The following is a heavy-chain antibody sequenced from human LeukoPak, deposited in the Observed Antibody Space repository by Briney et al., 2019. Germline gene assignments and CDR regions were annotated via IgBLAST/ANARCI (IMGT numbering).Heavy chain of an antibody. V-gene: IGHV3-23*01. D-gene: IGHD3-10*01. J-gene: IGHJ4*02. CDR3: AKAFFSGSGGNHKHFDS. CDR2: MSSVT. Sequence: GGSLRLSCAASGFTFSNFAMSWVRQAPGKGLEWVSAMSSVTYYADSVKGRFTISREDSKSTLFLQMNSLRAEDTAVYYCAKAFFSGSGGNHKHFDSWGQGTLVTVSS. CDR1: GFTFSNFA.